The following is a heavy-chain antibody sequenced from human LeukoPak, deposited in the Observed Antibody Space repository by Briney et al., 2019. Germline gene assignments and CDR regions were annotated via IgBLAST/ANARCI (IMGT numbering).Heavy chain of an antibody. D-gene: IGHD3-10*01. CDR1: GFTFSNYG. J-gene: IGHJ6*03. CDR2: IRYDGSNK. V-gene: IGHV3-30*02. Sequence: GGSLTLSCAASGFTFSNYGMHWVRQAPGKGLEWVAFIRYDGSNKYYADSVRGRFTISRDNSKNTLYLQMNSLRAEDTAVYYCAKDQDYNSYYYYMDVWGKGTTVTVSS. CDR3: AKDQDYNSYYYYMDV.